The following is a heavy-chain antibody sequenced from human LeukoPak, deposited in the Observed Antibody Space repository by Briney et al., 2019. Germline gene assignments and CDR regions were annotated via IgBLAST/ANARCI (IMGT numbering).Heavy chain of an antibody. J-gene: IGHJ6*03. V-gene: IGHV4-34*01. CDR1: GGSFSGYY. Sequence: SETLSLTCAVYGGSFSGYYWSWIRQPPGKGLEWIGEINRSGSTNYNPSLKSRVTISVDTSKNQFFLKLSSVTAADTAVYYCARGPAKFCSRTSCHLYYYYYMDVWGKGTTVTVSS. D-gene: IGHD2-2*01. CDR3: ARGPAKFCSRTSCHLYYYYYMDV. CDR2: INRSGST.